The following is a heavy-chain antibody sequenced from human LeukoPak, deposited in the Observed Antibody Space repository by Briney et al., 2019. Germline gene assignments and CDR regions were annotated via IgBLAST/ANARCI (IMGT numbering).Heavy chain of an antibody. V-gene: IGHV4-4*09. J-gene: IGHJ3*02. CDR1: GGSISSYY. D-gene: IGHD3-3*01. CDR2: IYTSGST. Sequence: MTSETLSLTCTVSGGSISSYYWSWIRQPPGKGLEWIGYIYTSGSTNYNPSLKSRVTVSVDTSKNQFSLKLSSVTAADTAVYYCARLYYDFWGASDIWGQGTMVTVSS. CDR3: ARLYYDFWGASDI.